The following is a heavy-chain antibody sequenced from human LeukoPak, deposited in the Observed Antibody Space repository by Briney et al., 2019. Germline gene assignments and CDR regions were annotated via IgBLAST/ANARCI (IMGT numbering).Heavy chain of an antibody. J-gene: IGHJ3*02. D-gene: IGHD4-23*01. CDR2: ISPNGGSA. Sequence: GSLRLSCSASGFTFSYYTMHWVRQAPGKGLEYVSAISPNGGSAYYADSVKGSFTISRDNSKNTLYLQMSSLRAEDTAVYYCVKGDYGGNYRGAFDIWGQGTMVTVSS. CDR1: GFTFSYYT. V-gene: IGHV3-64D*06. CDR3: VKGDYGGNYRGAFDI.